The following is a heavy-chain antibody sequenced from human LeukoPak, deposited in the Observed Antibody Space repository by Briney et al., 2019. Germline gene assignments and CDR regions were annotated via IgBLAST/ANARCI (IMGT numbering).Heavy chain of an antibody. CDR3: ARGLIAAAGTRGYYYYGMDV. J-gene: IGHJ6*02. D-gene: IGHD6-13*01. Sequence: ASVKVSCKASGGTFSSYAISWVRQATGQGLEWMGWMNPNSGNTGYAQKFQGRVTMTRNTSISTAYMELSSLRSEDTAVYYCARGLIAAAGTRGYYYYGMDVWGQGTTVTVSS. V-gene: IGHV1-8*02. CDR2: MNPNSGNT. CDR1: GGTFSSYA.